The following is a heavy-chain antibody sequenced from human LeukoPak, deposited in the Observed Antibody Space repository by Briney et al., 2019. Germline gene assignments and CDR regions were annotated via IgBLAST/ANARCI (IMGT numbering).Heavy chain of an antibody. Sequence: GGSLRLSCAASKFTFSSYSMNWVRQASGKGLEWVGRIRSKTNSYATSYAASVKGRFALSRDDSKNTAYLQMNSLKTEDTAVYYCTRYNVGFESWGQGTLVTVSS. V-gene: IGHV3-73*01. CDR2: IRSKTNSYAT. D-gene: IGHD1-1*01. J-gene: IGHJ4*02. CDR1: KFTFSSYS. CDR3: TRYNVGFES.